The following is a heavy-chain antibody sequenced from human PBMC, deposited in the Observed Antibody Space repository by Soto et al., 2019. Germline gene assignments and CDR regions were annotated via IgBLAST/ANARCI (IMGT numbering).Heavy chain of an antibody. V-gene: IGHV4-39*01. CDR3: ACIFSGGYGYGFYYYGMDV. CDR1: GGSIGSSSYY. J-gene: IGHJ6*02. CDR2: TYDRGST. D-gene: IGHD5-18*01. Sequence: SETLSLTCTVSGGSIGSSSYYWGWIRQPPGKGLEWIGSTYDRGSTYSNPSLKSRLTTSLDTSKNQFSLKLTSVTAADTAVYYCACIFSGGYGYGFYYYGMDVWGQGTTVTVSS.